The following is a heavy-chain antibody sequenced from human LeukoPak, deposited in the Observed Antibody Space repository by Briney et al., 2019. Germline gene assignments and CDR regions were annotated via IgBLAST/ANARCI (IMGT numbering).Heavy chain of an antibody. Sequence: PGGSLRLSCAASGFTFDDYAMHWVRQAPGKGLEWVSGISWNSGSIGYADSVKGRFTISRDNSKNTLYLQMNSLRAEDTAVYYCAKGLRWYRLQDWGQGTLVTVSS. J-gene: IGHJ4*02. CDR3: AKGLRWYRLQD. D-gene: IGHD4-17*01. CDR2: ISWNSGSI. CDR1: GFTFDDYA. V-gene: IGHV3-9*01.